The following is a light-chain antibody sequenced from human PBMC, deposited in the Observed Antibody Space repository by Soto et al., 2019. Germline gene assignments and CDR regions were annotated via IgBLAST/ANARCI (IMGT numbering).Light chain of an antibody. CDR1: SSDIGGFNF. V-gene: IGLV2-14*01. CDR2: DVS. J-gene: IGLJ1*01. CDR3: SSYTGSTTLPYV. Sequence: QSALTQPASVSGSPGQSITISCTGTSSDIGGFNFVSWYQQHPGKAPKLIIYDVSDRPSGISDRFSGSKSGNTASLTISGLQTEDEANYYCSSYTGSTTLPYVFGTGTKLTVL.